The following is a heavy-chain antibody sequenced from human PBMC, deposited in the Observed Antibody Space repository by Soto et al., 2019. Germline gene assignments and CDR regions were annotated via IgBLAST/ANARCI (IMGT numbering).Heavy chain of an antibody. CDR1: GGSISSNYW. V-gene: IGHV4-4*02. J-gene: IGHJ4*02. D-gene: IGHD2-2*01. Sequence: QVQLQESGPGLVKPSETLSLTCAVSGGSISSNYWWSWLRQPPGKGLEWIGEFYHSGSTTYNPSLKSRVTISGDNSMNQFSLRLRSVTAADTAVYYCARAIPASNEGSYEFDRWGQGTLVTVSS. CDR2: FYHSGST. CDR3: ARAIPASNEGSYEFDR.